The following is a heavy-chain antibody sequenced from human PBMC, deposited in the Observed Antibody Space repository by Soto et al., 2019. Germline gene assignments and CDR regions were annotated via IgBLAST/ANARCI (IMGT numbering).Heavy chain of an antibody. CDR3: ARDGLIVVVPAAIDEYNWFDP. V-gene: IGHV4-4*07. CDR2: IYTSGST. CDR1: GGSISSYY. J-gene: IGHJ5*02. D-gene: IGHD2-2*01. Sequence: PSETLSLTCTVSGGSISSYYWSWIRQPAGKGLEWIGRIYTSGSTNYNPSLKSRVTMSVDTSKNQFSLKLSSVTAADAAVYYCARDGLIVVVPAAIDEYNWFDPWGQGTPVTVS.